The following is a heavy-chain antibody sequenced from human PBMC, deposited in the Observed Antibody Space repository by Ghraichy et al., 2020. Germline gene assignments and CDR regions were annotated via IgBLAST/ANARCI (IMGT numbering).Heavy chain of an antibody. CDR3: AKLATTPVWAFDI. CDR1: ELFVSSNY. CDR2: IYSGGGA. J-gene: IGHJ3*02. Sequence: GESLNISCAASELFVSSNYFSWVRQAPGKGLEWVSTIYSGGGAYYADSVKDRFTLSRDNSMNMLYLQMNSLGAEDTAVYFCAKLATTPVWAFDIWGQGTMVTVSS. V-gene: IGHV3-66*01. D-gene: IGHD5-24*01.